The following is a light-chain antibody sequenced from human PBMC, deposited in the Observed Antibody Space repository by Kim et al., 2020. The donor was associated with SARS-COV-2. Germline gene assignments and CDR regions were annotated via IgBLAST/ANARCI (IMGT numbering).Light chain of an antibody. CDR2: GAS. V-gene: IGKV3-20*01. Sequence: APGERATLSFWASQSVRNNYLAWYQQKPVQAPLLLIYGASSRATGIPDRFSGSGSGTYFTLTIISLEPEDFAVYYCQQYCSSPLTFAQGTKVEIK. J-gene: IGKJ1*01. CDR1: QSVRNNY. CDR3: QQYCSSPLT.